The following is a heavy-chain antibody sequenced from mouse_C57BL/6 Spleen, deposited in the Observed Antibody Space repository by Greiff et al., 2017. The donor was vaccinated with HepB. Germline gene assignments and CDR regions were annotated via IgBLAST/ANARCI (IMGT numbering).Heavy chain of an antibody. Sequence: VQLKQSGPELVKPGASVKISCKASGYSFTGYYMNWVKQSPEKSLEWIGEINPSTGGTTYNQKFKARATLTVDKSSSTAYMQLKSLTSEDSAVYHCAGYDYDWFAYWGQGTLVTVSA. J-gene: IGHJ3*01. CDR3: AGYDYDWFAY. CDR2: INPSTGGT. CDR1: GYSFTGYY. V-gene: IGHV1-42*01. D-gene: IGHD2-4*01.